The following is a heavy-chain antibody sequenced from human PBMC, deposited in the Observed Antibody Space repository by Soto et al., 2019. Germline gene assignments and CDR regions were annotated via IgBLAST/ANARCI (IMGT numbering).Heavy chain of an antibody. CDR2: ISGTGGST. CDR1: GFTFNNYA. Sequence: EVQVLDSGGGLVQPGGSLRLSCAASGFTFNNYAMNWVRQAPGKGLEWVATISGTGGSTYYADSVKDRFTISRDNSKNTLYLQMNSLRVEDTAVYYCAKDRLGGNFDYWGQGTQVTVSS. J-gene: IGHJ4*02. CDR3: AKDRLGGNFDY. V-gene: IGHV3-23*01.